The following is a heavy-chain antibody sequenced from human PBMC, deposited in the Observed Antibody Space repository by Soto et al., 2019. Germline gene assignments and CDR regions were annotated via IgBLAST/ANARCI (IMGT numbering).Heavy chain of an antibody. J-gene: IGHJ4*02. D-gene: IGHD1-20*01. CDR3: ARRITRPERFDY. V-gene: IGHV4-39*01. Sequence: SETLSLTCTVSGHSMSNTDYFWGWIRQTPWSDLQWIGSLFYTGHTYYNPSLQSRVTISVDTSKNQFSLKLTSATDADTAVYYCARRITRPERFDYWGQGALVTVPS. CDR1: GHSMSNTDYF. CDR2: LFYTGHT.